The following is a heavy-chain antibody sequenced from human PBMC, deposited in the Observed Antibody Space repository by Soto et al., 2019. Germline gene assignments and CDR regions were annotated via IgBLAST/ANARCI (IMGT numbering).Heavy chain of an antibody. D-gene: IGHD3-16*01. J-gene: IGHJ4*02. CDR3: AHSPWGAAPDY. Sequence: ESGPTLVNPTQTLTLTCALSGFSVSARGVGVGGIRQPPGKALEWLAIIYWNDDKLYRPSLQSRLTITKDTSKNQVVLTMTNMDPVDTATYYCAHSPWGAAPDYWGQGTPVTVSS. CDR2: IYWNDDK. CDR1: GFSVSARGVG. V-gene: IGHV2-5*01.